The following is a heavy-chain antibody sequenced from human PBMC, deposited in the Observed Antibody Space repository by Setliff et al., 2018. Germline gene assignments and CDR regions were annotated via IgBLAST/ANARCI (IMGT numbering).Heavy chain of an antibody. V-gene: IGHV4-61*09. J-gene: IGHJ6*03. Sequence: SETLSLTCTVSDDSISSRHYYWSWIRQPAGKGLEWLGQIYTSWSTNYNPSLKGRATLSIDASKRQFSLKLSSVTAADTAVYYCARVAPSPPYDYVWGSPNPLGLLYYYCYMDVWGKGTTVTVSS. CDR1: DDSISSRHYY. D-gene: IGHD3-16*01. CDR2: IYTSWST. CDR3: ARVAPSPPYDYVWGSPNPLGLLYYYCYMDV.